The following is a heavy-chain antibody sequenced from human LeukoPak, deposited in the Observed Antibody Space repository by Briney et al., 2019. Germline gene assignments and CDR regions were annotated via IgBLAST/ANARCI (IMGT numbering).Heavy chain of an antibody. Sequence: GGSLRLSCIVSGFTLSSYEMTWFRQAPGKGLEWVSSIGYSGSDTHYADSVKGRFTVSRDNSKNTLYLQMSSLRAEDTAVYYCAREDAGMASYWGQGTLVTVSS. D-gene: IGHD5-18*01. CDR2: IGYSGSDT. J-gene: IGHJ4*02. V-gene: IGHV3-23*01. CDR3: AREDAGMASY. CDR1: GFTLSSYE.